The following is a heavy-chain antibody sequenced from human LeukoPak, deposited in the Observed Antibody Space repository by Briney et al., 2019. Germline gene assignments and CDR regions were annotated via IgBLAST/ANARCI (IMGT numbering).Heavy chain of an antibody. CDR3: ATVAYCGGDCYSWFDP. J-gene: IGHJ5*02. CDR1: GGTFSSYA. Sequence: ASVKVSCKASGGTFSSYAISWVRQAPGQGLEWMGRIIPILGIANYAQKFQGRVTITADESTSTAYMELSSLRSEDTAVYYCATVAYCGGDCYSWFDPWGQGTLVTVSS. V-gene: IGHV1-69*04. CDR2: IIPILGIA. D-gene: IGHD2-21*01.